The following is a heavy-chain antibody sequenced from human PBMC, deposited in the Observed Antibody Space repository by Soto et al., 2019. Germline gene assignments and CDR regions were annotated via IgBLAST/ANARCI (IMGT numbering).Heavy chain of an antibody. CDR1: GYTFTGYY. Sequence: ASVKVSCKASGYTFTGYYMHWVRQAPGQGLEWMGWINPNSRGTNYAQKFQGWVTMTRDTSISTAYMELSRLRSDDTAVYYCARGISMGSEDAAFDYWGQGTLGTVAS. D-gene: IGHD6-25*01. V-gene: IGHV1-2*04. CDR2: INPNSRGT. J-gene: IGHJ4*02. CDR3: ARGISMGSEDAAFDY.